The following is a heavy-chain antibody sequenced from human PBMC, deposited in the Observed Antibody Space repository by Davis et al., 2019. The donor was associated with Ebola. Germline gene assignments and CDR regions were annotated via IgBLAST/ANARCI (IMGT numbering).Heavy chain of an antibody. CDR3: ASQHGSGSYYLRY. CDR1: EITFSRYE. J-gene: IGHJ4*02. Sequence: GESLKISCAASEITFSRYEMNWVRQAPGKGLEWVSYISTSGSTIYYADSVKGRFTISRDNAKNSLYLQMNSLRAEDTAVYYCASQHGSGSYYLRYWGQGTLVTVSS. CDR2: ISTSGSTI. V-gene: IGHV3-48*03. D-gene: IGHD3-10*01.